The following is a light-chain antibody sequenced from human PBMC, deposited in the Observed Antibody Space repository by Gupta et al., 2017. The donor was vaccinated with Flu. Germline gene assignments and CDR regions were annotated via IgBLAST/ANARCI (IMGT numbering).Light chain of an antibody. V-gene: IGLV1-40*01. CDR1: SSNIGAGYD. CDR3: QSYDSSLSGSV. J-gene: IGLJ2*01. Sequence: QSVLTQPPSVSVAPGQKVTISCTGSSSNIGAGYDVHWYQQLPETAPKLLMYSNNNRPSGVPDRFSGSKSGTSAALAITGLQTEDEADYYCQSYDSSLSGSVFGGGTKLTVL. CDR2: SNN.